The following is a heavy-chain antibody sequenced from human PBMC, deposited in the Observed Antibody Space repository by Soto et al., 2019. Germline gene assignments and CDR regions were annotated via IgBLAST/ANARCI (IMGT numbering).Heavy chain of an antibody. V-gene: IGHV4-31*03. CDR3: ARVIGMVPGKGYYYYYGMDA. CDR2: IYYSGST. Sequence: SETLSLTCTVSGGSISSGGYYWSWSRQHPGKGLEWIGYIYYSGSTYYNPSLKSRVTISVDTSKNQFSLQLSSVTAADTAVYYCARVIGMVPGKGYYYYYGMDAWGQGTTVTVSS. D-gene: IGHD3-22*01. CDR1: GGSISSGGYY. J-gene: IGHJ6*02.